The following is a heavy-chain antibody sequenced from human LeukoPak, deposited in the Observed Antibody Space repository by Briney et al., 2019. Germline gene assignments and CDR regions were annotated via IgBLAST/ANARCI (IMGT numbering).Heavy chain of an antibody. Sequence: GGSLRLSCAASGFTFSTYGIHWVRQAPGKGLEWVAVISNDGSNKYYADSVKGRFTISRDNSKNTLYLQMNSLRAEDTAVYYCAKNPGSGYCSSTSCYHYYYYGMDVWGQGTTVTVSS. CDR1: GFTFSTYG. D-gene: IGHD2-2*01. CDR3: AKNPGSGYCSSTSCYHYYYYGMDV. J-gene: IGHJ6*02. CDR2: ISNDGSNK. V-gene: IGHV3-30*18.